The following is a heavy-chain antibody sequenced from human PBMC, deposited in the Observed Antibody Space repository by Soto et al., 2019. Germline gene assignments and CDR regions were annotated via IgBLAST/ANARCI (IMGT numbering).Heavy chain of an antibody. V-gene: IGHV3-23*01. CDR1: GFTFSNYA. J-gene: IGHJ4*02. CDR2: VSHSGDTT. Sequence: PGGSLRLSCAASGFTFSNYAMTWVRQAPGKGLEWVSVVSHSGDTTYYADSVKGRFTISRDNSKNTLYLHMDSLRAEDTAVYYCAKDPTTGIQGFFDYWGQGTLVTVSS. CDR3: AKDPTTGIQGFFDY. D-gene: IGHD4-4*01.